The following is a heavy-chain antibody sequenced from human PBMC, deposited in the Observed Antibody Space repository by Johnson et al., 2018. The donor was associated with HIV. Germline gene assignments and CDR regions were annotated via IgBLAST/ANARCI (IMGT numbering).Heavy chain of an antibody. CDR3: AKGKIGGGSYSAPDAFDM. D-gene: IGHD1-26*01. CDR2: INWNGDNT. CDR1: GFTFDDYG. V-gene: IGHV3-20*04. J-gene: IGHJ3*02. Sequence: VQLVESGGGLVQPGRSLRLSCTASGFTFDDYGMSWVRQVPGKGLEWVSGINWNGDNTGYADSLKGRFTISRDNSKNTLYLQMNSLRAEDTAVYYCAKGKIGGGSYSAPDAFDMWGQGTMVTVAS.